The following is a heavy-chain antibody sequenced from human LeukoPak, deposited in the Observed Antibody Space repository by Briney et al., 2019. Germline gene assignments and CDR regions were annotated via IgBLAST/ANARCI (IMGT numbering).Heavy chain of an antibody. CDR2: IKEDESEK. CDR1: GFTFSTYW. J-gene: IGHJ6*02. Sequence: GGSLRLSCAASGFTFSTYWMSWVRQAPGKGLEWVANIKEDESEKYYVDSVKGRFTISRDNAQNSLNLQMNSLRPEDTAMYYCARVRTTGRYYGMDVWGQGTTVTASS. D-gene: IGHD4-17*01. CDR3: ARVRTTGRYYGMDV. V-gene: IGHV3-7*01.